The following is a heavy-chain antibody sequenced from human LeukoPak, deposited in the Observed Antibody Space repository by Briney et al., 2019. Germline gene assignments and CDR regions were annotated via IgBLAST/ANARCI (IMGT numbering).Heavy chain of an antibody. CDR2: ISSSGSTI. Sequence: GGSLRLSCAASGFTFSSYEMNWVRQAPGKGLEWVSNISSSGSTIYYADSVKGRFTISRDNAKNSLYLQMNSLRAEDTAVYYCARDPNDYGGNSALWYFDLWGRGTLVTVSS. D-gene: IGHD4-23*01. J-gene: IGHJ2*01. V-gene: IGHV3-48*03. CDR1: GFTFSSYE. CDR3: ARDPNDYGGNSALWYFDL.